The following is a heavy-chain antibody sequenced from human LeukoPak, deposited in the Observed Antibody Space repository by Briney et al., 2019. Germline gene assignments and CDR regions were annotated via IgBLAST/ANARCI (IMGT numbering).Heavy chain of an antibody. Sequence: ASVKVSCKASGYTFTGYYMHWVRQAPGQGLEWMGWINPNSGGTNYAQKFQGRVTMTRDTSISTAYMELSRLGSDDTAVYYCARDRGCSSTSCSYYYYYYGMDVWGQGTTVTVSS. CDR1: GYTFTGYY. V-gene: IGHV1-2*02. J-gene: IGHJ6*02. CDR2: INPNSGGT. D-gene: IGHD2-2*01. CDR3: ARDRGCSSTSCSYYYYYYGMDV.